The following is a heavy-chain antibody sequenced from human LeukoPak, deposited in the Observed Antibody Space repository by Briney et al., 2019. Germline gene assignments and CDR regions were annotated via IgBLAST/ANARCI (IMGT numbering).Heavy chain of an antibody. V-gene: IGHV3-30*03. CDR3: ARGLFDY. CDR2: VSDDGGIK. J-gene: IGHJ4*02. CDR1: GFTFSIYG. Sequence: GRSLRLSCAASGFTFSIYGMHWVRQAPGKGLEWLAFVSDDGGIKFYVESVKGRLTFSRDNSKKSLYLQMNSLRAEDTAVYYCARGLFDYWGQGTLVTVSS.